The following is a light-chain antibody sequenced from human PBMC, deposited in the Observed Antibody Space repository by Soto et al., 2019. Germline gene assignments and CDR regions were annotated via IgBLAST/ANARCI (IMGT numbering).Light chain of an antibody. CDR2: AAS. CDR1: QGINSY. V-gene: IGKV1-9*01. J-gene: IGKJ5*01. Sequence: DIQLTQSPSFLSASVGDRGTITCRASQGINSYLAWYQQKPGKVPKLLIYAASTLQSGVPSRFSGSGSGTEFTLTISSLQPEDFATYYCQQINSYPITFVQGTRLEI. CDR3: QQINSYPIT.